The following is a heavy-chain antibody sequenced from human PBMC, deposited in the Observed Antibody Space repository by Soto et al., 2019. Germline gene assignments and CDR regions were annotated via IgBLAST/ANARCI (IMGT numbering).Heavy chain of an antibody. V-gene: IGHV4-34*09. J-gene: IGHJ3*02. CDR3: AREPSVLLWLGELSPTVNDAFDI. CDR1: GGSFSGYY. CDR2: INHRGST. D-gene: IGHD3-10*01. Sequence: SSQTMSLTCAVYGGSFSGYYWSRIRQPRGKGLEWICEINHRGSTNYNPYLKSRVNISVDTSKNQFSLKLSSVTAADTAVYYCAREPSVLLWLGELSPTVNDAFDICGQGTMVTVSS.